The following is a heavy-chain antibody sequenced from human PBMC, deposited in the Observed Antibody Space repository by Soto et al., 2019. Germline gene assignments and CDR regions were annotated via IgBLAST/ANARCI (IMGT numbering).Heavy chain of an antibody. CDR3: ASCCSRWCAFDI. J-gene: IGHJ3*02. CDR2: INAGNGKT. Sequence: QVQLVQSGAEVKKPGASVKVSCNASGYTFSTYAMYWVRQAPGQRLEWVGWINAGNGKTKYSQKFQGRLSIIRDTSANTAYMELSSLRSEDTAVYYCASCCSRWCAFDIWGQGTMVTVSS. D-gene: IGHD6-13*01. V-gene: IGHV1-3*01. CDR1: GYTFSTYA.